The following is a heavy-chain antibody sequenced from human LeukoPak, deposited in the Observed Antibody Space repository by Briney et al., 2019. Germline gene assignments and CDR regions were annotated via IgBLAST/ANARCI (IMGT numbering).Heavy chain of an antibody. CDR3: ARDGYDFWSDYPTTLDY. J-gene: IGHJ4*02. CDR2: ISTSSRTI. CDR1: GFNFSSYS. V-gene: IGHV3-48*01. Sequence: GGSLRLSCAASGFNFSSYSMNWVRQAPGKGLEWVSYISTSSRTIYYADSVKGRFTISRDNAKNSLFLQMNSLRVEDTAVYYCARDGYDFWSDYPTTLDYWGQGTLVTVSS. D-gene: IGHD3-3*01.